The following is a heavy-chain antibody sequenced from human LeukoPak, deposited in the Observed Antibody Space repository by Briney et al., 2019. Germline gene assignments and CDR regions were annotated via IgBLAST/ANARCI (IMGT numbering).Heavy chain of an antibody. D-gene: IGHD5-18*01. CDR3: ARDRGYSYGKGEFDY. CDR1: GGSISSYY. J-gene: IGHJ4*02. Sequence: PSETLSLTCTVSGGSISSYYWSWIRQPPGKGLEWIGYIYYSGSTNYNPSLKSRVTISVDTSKNQFSLKLSSVIAADTAVYYCARDRGYSYGKGEFDYWGQGTLVTVSS. CDR2: IYYSGST. V-gene: IGHV4-59*01.